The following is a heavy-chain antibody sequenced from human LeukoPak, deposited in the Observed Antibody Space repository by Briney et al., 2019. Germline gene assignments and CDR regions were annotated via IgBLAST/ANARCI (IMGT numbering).Heavy chain of an antibody. CDR2: IGASGGTT. CDR1: GVTFRNYA. V-gene: IGHV3-23*01. J-gene: IGHJ4*02. CDR3: AKDRDFYDSSGFSFDY. Sequence: PGGSLRLSCAASGVTFRNYAMSWVRQAPGKGLEWVSSIGASGGTTYYADSVKGRFTISRDTSKNTLHLQMNSLRAEDTAVYYCAKDRDFYDSSGFSFDYWGQGTLVTVSS. D-gene: IGHD3-22*01.